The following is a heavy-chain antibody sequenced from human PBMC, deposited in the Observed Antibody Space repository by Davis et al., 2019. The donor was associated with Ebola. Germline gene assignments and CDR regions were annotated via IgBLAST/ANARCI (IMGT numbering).Heavy chain of an antibody. Sequence: PGGSLRLSCAASGFTFSSYAMHWVRQAPGKGLEWVAVISYDGSNKYYADSVRGRFTISRDNSKNTLYLQMNSLRAEDTAVYCAREFADTAVGYYYYMDVWGKGTTVTVSS. CDR2: ISYDGSNK. J-gene: IGHJ6*03. CDR3: AREFADTAVGYYYYMDV. V-gene: IGHV3-30-3*01. CDR1: GFTFSSYA. D-gene: IGHD5-18*01.